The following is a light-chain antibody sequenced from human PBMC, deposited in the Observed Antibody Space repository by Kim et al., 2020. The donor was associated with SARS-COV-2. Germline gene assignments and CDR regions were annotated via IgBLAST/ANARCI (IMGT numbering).Light chain of an antibody. Sequence: ITISCAGTSSDVGGYNYVSWYQQHPGKAPKLMIYDVSNRPSGVSNRFSGSKSGNTASLTISGLQAEDEADYYCSSYTSSSTLGVVFGGGTQLTVL. CDR2: DVS. CDR1: SSDVGGYNY. V-gene: IGLV2-14*03. J-gene: IGLJ2*01. CDR3: SSYTSSSTLGVV.